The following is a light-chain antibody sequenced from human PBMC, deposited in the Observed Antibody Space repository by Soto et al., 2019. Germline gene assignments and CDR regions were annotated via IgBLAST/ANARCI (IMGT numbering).Light chain of an antibody. J-gene: IGLJ2*01. CDR3: AAWDDSLNAVV. CDR2: TNN. V-gene: IGLV1-44*01. CDR1: TSNLGGNT. Sequence: QSVLTQPPSVSGTPGHKVSISCSGSTSNLGGNTVNWYQQLPGTAPKLLIYTNNQRPSGVPDRFSGSKSGTSASLAISGLRSEDEADVYCAAWDDSLNAVVFGGGTKLTVL.